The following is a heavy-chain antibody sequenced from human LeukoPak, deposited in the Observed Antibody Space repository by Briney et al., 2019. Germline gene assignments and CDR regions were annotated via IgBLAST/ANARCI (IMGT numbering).Heavy chain of an antibody. CDR2: IYYSGTT. V-gene: IGHV4-39*07. CDR3: AGLYCTNGVCHFDY. D-gene: IGHD2-8*01. J-gene: IGHJ4*02. CDR1: GGSISSSSFY. Sequence: SETLSLTSTVSGGSISSSSFYWAAIRQPPGKGLEWIGSIYYSGTTYYNPSLKSRVTISVDTSKSHFSLKLSSVTAADTAVYYCAGLYCTNGVCHFDYWGQGTLVTVSS.